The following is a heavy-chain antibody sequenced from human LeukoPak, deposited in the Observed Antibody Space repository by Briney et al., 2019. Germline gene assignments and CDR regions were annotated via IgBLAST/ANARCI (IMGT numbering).Heavy chain of an antibody. J-gene: IGHJ4*02. CDR3: ARDTGGGYSCYDC. CDR1: GFTFSSYW. CDR2: IKQDGSEK. V-gene: IGHV3-7*01. D-gene: IGHD5-18*01. Sequence: GGSLRLPCAASGFTFSSYWMTWIRQAPGKALEGVANIKQDGSEKYYVDSVKGRFTISRDNAKNSLYLQMNSLRAEDTAVYYCARDTGGGYSCYDCWGQGTLVTVSS.